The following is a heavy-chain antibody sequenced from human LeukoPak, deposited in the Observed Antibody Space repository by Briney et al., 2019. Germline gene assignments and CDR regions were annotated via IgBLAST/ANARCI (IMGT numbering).Heavy chain of an antibody. D-gene: IGHD3-10*02. Sequence: PGGSLRLSCAASGFTFSSYVMSWVRQAPGKGLEWVSAISGSGGSTYYADSVKGRFTISRDNSKNTLYLQMNSLRAEDTAVYYCAKVPFLTTLRSFDYWGQGTLVTVSS. V-gene: IGHV3-23*01. CDR3: AKVPFLTTLRSFDY. CDR2: ISGSGGST. J-gene: IGHJ4*02. CDR1: GFTFSSYV.